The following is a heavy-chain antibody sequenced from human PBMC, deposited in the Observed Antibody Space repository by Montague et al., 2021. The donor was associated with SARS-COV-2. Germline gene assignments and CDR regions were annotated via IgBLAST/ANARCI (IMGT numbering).Heavy chain of an antibody. J-gene: IGHJ4*02. D-gene: IGHD3-16*02. V-gene: IGHV2-70*01. CDR2: IDWDDYK. CDR3: ARIRRVDDYVWGSYRYAPFDY. Sequence: PALVKTTQTLTLTCTFSGFSLSTSGMCVSWIRQPPGKAPEWLALIDWDDYKYYSTSLKTRLTISKDTSENQVVLTMTNMDPVDTATYYCARIRRVDDYVWGSYRYAPFDYWGQGTLVTVSS. CDR1: GFSLSTSGMC.